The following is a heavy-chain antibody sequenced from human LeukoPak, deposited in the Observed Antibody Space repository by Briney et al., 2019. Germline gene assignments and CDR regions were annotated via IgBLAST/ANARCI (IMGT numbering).Heavy chain of an antibody. D-gene: IGHD6-13*01. J-gene: IGHJ3*01. CDR2: ISSSSSTI. CDR3: ARSIPAVDVDAFDL. CDR1: GFTFSSYS. V-gene: IGHV3-48*04. Sequence: GGSLRLSCAASGFTFSSYSMNWVRQAPGKGLEWVSYISSSSSTIYYADSVKGRFTISRDNAKNSLYLEVNSLRAEDTAVYYCARSIPAVDVDAFDLWGQGTMVTVSS.